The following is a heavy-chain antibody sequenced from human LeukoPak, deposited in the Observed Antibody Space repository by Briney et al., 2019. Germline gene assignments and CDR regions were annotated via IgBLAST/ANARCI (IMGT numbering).Heavy chain of an antibody. CDR1: GFTFITYW. V-gene: IGHV3-7*01. Sequence: GGSLRLSCAASGFTFITYWMSWVRQAPGKGLEWVANIKQDGSEKYYVDSVKGRFTISRDNSKNTLYLQMNSLRAEDTAVYYCAKGLRYFDWLTPLDYWGQGTLVTVSS. CDR3: AKGLRYFDWLTPLDY. CDR2: IKQDGSEK. D-gene: IGHD3-9*01. J-gene: IGHJ4*02.